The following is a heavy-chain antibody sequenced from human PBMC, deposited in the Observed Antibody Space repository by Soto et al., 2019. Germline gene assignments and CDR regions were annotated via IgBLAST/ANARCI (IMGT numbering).Heavy chain of an antibody. CDR3: ARQGNGAEGFDY. D-gene: IGHD4-17*01. V-gene: IGHV5-10-1*04. CDR2: IDPSQSYF. Sequence: GESLKISCEGSGYSLTTHWINWVRQMPGKGLEWMGRIDPSQSYFNYNPSFQGQVTISADRSISTAYLQWSSLKPSDTAMYYCARQGNGAEGFDYWGQGTLVTVSS. J-gene: IGHJ4*02. CDR1: GYSLTTHW.